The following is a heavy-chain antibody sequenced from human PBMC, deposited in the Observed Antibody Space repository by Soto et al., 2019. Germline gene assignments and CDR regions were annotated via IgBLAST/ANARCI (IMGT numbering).Heavy chain of an antibody. Sequence: QMQLQESGPGLVKPPETHSLTCTVSGGSMGSHYWSWIRQPPGRGLEWVGHIYSTGSTKYNPSLEGRVPLSIDTSKNQLSLKLSSMTAADTAMYYCARHQSGYEYGRTHLDYWGQGILVTGSS. D-gene: IGHD5-12*01. V-gene: IGHV4-59*08. CDR3: ARHQSGYEYGRTHLDY. CDR1: GGSMGSHY. J-gene: IGHJ4*02. CDR2: IYSTGST.